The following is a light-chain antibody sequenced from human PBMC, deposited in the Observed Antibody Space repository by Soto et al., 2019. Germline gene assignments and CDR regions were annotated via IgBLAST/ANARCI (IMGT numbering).Light chain of an antibody. V-gene: IGLV1-44*01. CDR2: SNS. J-gene: IGLJ3*02. CDR1: SSNIGSKS. Sequence: QSVLTQPPSASGTPGQRVTISCSGSSSNIGSKSVNWYQQLPGTAPKLLIHSNSQRPSGVPDRFSGSKSGTSASLAISGLQSEDEADYYCAAWDDSLSGLVFGGGTKLTVL. CDR3: AAWDDSLSGLV.